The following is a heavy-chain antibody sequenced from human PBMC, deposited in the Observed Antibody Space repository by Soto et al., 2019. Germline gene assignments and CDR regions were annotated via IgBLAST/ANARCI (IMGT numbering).Heavy chain of an antibody. CDR1: GFSLTSGPAG. V-gene: IGHV2-5*02. CDR3: AQTRGGGNSACFDA. D-gene: IGHD2-21*02. CDR2: IYCDGER. Sequence: QITLKESGPSLLKPTQTLTLTCTFSGFSLTSGPAGVGWIRQPPGKALEWLALIYCDGERRYSPSLKSRLTITKDTSKDQVVLTVTNMDPVDTGTYYCAQTRGGGNSACFDAWGQGILVTVSS. J-gene: IGHJ5*02.